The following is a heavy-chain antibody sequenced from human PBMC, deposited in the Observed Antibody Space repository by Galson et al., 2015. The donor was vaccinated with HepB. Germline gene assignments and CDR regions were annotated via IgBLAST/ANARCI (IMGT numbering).Heavy chain of an antibody. Sequence: SLRLSCAASGFTFSSYAMHWVRQAPGKGLEWVAVISYDGSNKYYADSVKGRFTISRDNSKNTLYLQMNSLRAEDTAVYYCARGGPGQLVPSNAFDIWGQGTMVTVSS. V-gene: IGHV3-30-3*01. D-gene: IGHD6-6*01. J-gene: IGHJ3*02. CDR2: ISYDGSNK. CDR1: GFTFSSYA. CDR3: ARGGPGQLVPSNAFDI.